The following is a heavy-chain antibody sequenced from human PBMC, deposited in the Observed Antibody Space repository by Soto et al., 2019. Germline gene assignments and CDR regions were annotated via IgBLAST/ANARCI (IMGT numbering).Heavy chain of an antibody. J-gene: IGHJ5*02. CDR1: GGSISSGDYY. Sequence: QVQLQESGPGLVKPSQTLSLTCTVSGGSISSGDYYWIWIRQHQGKGLEWIGYIYNSGSTYYNPSLQSRVTISADTSKNQFSVQLSSVTAADTAVCYCARDPAPWGPGTLVTVSS. CDR3: ARDPAP. CDR2: IYNSGST. V-gene: IGHV4-31*03.